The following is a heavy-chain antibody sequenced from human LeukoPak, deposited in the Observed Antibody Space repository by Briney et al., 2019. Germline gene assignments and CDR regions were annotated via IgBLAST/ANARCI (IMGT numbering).Heavy chain of an antibody. CDR1: GFTFSNAW. CDR2: IKSKNDGGTN. V-gene: IGHV3-15*05. J-gene: IGHJ4*02. D-gene: IGHD3-10*01. Sequence: GGSLSLSCAASGFTFSNAWMSWVRQAQAKGLERDGSIKSKNDGGTNDYAAPVKGRFTISVDESKNTLYLQMNSVNTEDTAVYYCTTECFGGLLLGYWGQGTLVTVSS. CDR3: TTECFGGLLLGY.